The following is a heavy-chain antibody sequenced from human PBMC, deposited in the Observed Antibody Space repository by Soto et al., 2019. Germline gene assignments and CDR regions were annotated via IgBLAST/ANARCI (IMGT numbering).Heavy chain of an antibody. CDR2: IYHSGST. Sequence: QVQLQESGPGLVKPSGTLSLTCAVSGGSISSSNWWSWVRQPPGKGLEWIGEIYHSGSTNYNPSPKSRVITSVDNTNNKFSLKLRSVAAADKAVYYCARRTYYYGAGSYSYYYYGMDVWGQGTTVTVSS. CDR1: GGSISSSNW. D-gene: IGHD3-10*01. CDR3: ARRTYYYGAGSYSYYYYGMDV. V-gene: IGHV4-4*02. J-gene: IGHJ6*02.